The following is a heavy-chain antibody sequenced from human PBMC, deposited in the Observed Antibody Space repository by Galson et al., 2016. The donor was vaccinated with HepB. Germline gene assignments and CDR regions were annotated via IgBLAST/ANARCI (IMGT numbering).Heavy chain of an antibody. D-gene: IGHD6-13*01. CDR1: GFSVTNSY. CDR3: VKRKRSSGSSCHFDY. CDR2: IYVDDTT. J-gene: IGHJ4*02. Sequence: SLRLSCAVSGFSVTNSYMTWVRQAPGKGLEWVSVIYVDDTTYYTDSFKDRFIISRDNAKNSPFLQMNSLRSADTAFYYCVKRKRSSGSSCHFDYWGQGTLVTVSS. V-gene: IGHV3-53*05.